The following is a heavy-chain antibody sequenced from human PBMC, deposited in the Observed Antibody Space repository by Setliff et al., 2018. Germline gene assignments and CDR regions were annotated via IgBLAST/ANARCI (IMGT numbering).Heavy chain of an antibody. CDR3: ARVPRLEWLLPTFDS. CDR1: GYSFINYG. J-gene: IGHJ4*02. CDR2: ISGYNGNT. D-gene: IGHD3-3*01. Sequence: GGSVKVSCKTSGYSFINYGLSWMRQAPGQGLEWVGWISGYNGNTDYAQNLQGRVTMTIDTSTSTAYMELRSLRSDDTAVYYCARVPRLEWLLPTFDSWGQGTLVTVSS. V-gene: IGHV1-18*01.